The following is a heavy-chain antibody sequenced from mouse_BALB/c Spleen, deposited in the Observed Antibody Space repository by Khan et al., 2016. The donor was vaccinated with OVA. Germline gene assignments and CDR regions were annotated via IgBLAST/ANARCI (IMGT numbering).Heavy chain of an antibody. D-gene: IGHD1-1*01. V-gene: IGHV3-2*02. Sequence: EVQLQESGPGLVKPSQSLSLPCTVTGHSITSDYAWDWIRQFQGNKLEWMGYISYSGSTSYNPSPKSRISITRVTSMTQFLLQLNSVTTEAIATQFCVRSYGSSYCYCDYWVQGTTLTGSS. CDR2: ISYSGST. CDR1: GHSITSDYA. J-gene: IGHJ2*01. CDR3: VRSYGSSYCYCDY.